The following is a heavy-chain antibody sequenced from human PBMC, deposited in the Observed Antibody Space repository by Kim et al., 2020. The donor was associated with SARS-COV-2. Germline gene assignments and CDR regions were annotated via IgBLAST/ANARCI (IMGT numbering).Heavy chain of an antibody. J-gene: IGHJ4*02. CDR2: TGKT. V-gene: IGHV4-59*09. CDR3: VRGGAYFDY. Sequence: TGKTTYNPSLESRVTIAIDTSKNQLSLKVTSVTAADAAMYYCVRGGAYFDYWGQGVLVTVSS. D-gene: IGHD3-16*01.